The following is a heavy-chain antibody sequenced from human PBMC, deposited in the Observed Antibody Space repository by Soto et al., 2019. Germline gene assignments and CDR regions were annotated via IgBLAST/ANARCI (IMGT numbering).Heavy chain of an antibody. J-gene: IGHJ6*02. CDR1: GFTFRSYS. D-gene: IGHD2-15*01. V-gene: IGHV3-48*02. CDR2: ISSSNRTT. CDR3: AREGWPLLQTGMDV. Sequence: EVQLVESGGGLKQPGGSLRLSCAASGFTFRSYSMNWVRQAPGKGLEWVSYISSSNRTTNYADSVKGRFIISRDNAKNSLYLQMHSLRDEDTAVYYCAREGWPLLQTGMDVWGQGTTVTVSS.